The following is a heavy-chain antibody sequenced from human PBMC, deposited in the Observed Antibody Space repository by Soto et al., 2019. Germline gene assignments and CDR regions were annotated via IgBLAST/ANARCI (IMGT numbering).Heavy chain of an antibody. V-gene: IGHV6-1*01. CDR2: TYYRSKWYN. J-gene: IGHJ5*02. CDR3: ARDQLRFQGTNWFDP. CDR1: GESVSSNSAA. D-gene: IGHD3-3*01. Sequence: SQTLSLTCAISGESVSSNSAAWNCIRQSPSRGIEWLGRTYYRSKWYNDYAVSMKSRITINPDTSKNQFPLQLNSVTPEDTAVYYCARDQLRFQGTNWFDPWGQGTLVTVSS.